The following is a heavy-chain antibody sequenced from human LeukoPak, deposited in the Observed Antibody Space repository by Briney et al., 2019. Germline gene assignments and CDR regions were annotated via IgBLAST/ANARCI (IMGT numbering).Heavy chain of an antibody. J-gene: IGHJ4*02. D-gene: IGHD5-18*01. CDR2: IYSDGRT. CDR1: GFIVSNKY. Sequence: GGSLRLSCAASGFIVSNKYMTWVRQAPGKGLEWVSLIYSDGRTYYADSVRGRCTISRDNSKNTLYLQMNSLRAEDTAVYYCAKDYRIQLWLGSKYYFDYWGQGTLVTVSS. V-gene: IGHV3-53*01. CDR3: AKDYRIQLWLGSKYYFDY.